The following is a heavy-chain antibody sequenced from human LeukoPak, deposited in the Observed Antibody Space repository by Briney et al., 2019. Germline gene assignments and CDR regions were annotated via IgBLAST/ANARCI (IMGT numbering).Heavy chain of an antibody. CDR2: IYPSGST. J-gene: IGHJ4*02. CDR3: ARVLGYCSGGSCYGYFDY. V-gene: IGHV4-61*02. CDR1: GDSISSGSFY. Sequence: SQTLSLTCSVSGDSISSGSFYWSWIRQPAGRGLEWIGRIYPSGSTNYNPSLKSRVTISLDTSKNQFSLKLSSVTAADTAVYYCARVLGYCSGGSCYGYFDYWGQGTLVTASS. D-gene: IGHD2-15*01.